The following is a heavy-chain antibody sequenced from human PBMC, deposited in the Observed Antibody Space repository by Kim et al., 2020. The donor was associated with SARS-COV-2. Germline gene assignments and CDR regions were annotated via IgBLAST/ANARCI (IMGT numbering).Heavy chain of an antibody. CDR3: GYSSVAGILYYYYGMDV. CDR1: GGSISSSSYY. Sequence: SETLSLTCTVSGGSISSSSYYWGWIRQPPGKGLEWIGSIYYSGSTYYNPSLKSRVTISVDTSKNQFSLKLSSVTAADTAVYYCGYSSVAGILYYYYGMDVGGQGSTVTVS. J-gene: IGHJ6*02. V-gene: IGHV4-39*01. CDR2: IYYSGST. D-gene: IGHD6-19*01.